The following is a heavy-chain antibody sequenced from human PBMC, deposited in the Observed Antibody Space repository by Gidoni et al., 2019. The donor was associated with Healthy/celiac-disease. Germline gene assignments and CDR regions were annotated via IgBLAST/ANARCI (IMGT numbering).Heavy chain of an antibody. CDR2: INPSGGST. CDR1: CYTFTSYY. CDR3: ARDSHPYSGSYYRYFDY. V-gene: IGHV1-46*01. Sequence: QVQLVQSGAEVKKPGASVKVSCKASCYTFTSYYMHWVRQAPGQGLEWMGIINPSGGSTSYEQKFQGRVTMTRDTSTSTVYMERSSLRSEDTAVYYCARDSHPYSGSYYRYFDYWGQGTLVTVSS. J-gene: IGHJ4*02. D-gene: IGHD1-26*01.